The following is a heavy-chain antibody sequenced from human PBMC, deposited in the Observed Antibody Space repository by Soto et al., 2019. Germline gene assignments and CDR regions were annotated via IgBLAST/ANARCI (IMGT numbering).Heavy chain of an antibody. CDR2: ISSTSSYT. J-gene: IGHJ4*02. V-gene: IGHV3-21*01. CDR3: ARDLALAGNY. Sequence: RGSLRLSCAASGFTFSRYAMNWVRQTQEKGLEWVSSISSTSSYTHYSDSVKGRFTTSRDNANNSLFLQMNSLRAEDTATYYCARDLALAGNYCGQGVLVTVSS. CDR1: GFTFSRYA. D-gene: IGHD6-19*01.